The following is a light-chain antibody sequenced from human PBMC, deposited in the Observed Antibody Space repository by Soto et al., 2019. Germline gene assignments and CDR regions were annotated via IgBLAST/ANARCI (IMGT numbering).Light chain of an antibody. CDR2: NYS. CDR1: SSNIGGNT. CDR3: SAWXXXXNXRV. J-gene: IGLJ3*02. V-gene: IGLV1-44*01. Sequence: QSVLTQPPSASGTPGQRVTISCSGSSSNIGGNTVSWYQQLPATAPKLIIYNYSQRPSGVPDRFSGSKSGTSASLAISGLQSEDEADYYCSAWXXXXNXRVFGGGTKLTXL.